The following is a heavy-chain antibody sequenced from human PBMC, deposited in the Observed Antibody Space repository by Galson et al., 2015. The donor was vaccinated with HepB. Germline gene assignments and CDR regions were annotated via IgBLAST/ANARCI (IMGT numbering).Heavy chain of an antibody. CDR3: ARLRRRVTDYTKRALDY. CDR1: GFTFSNYA. D-gene: IGHD4-11*01. J-gene: IGHJ4*02. CDR2: VIISSGST. V-gene: IGHV3-23*01. Sequence: SLRLSCAASGFTFSNYAMSWVRQAPGKGLEWVSTVIISSGSTYYADSVKGRFTFSRDNSKNTLYLQMKRLRAEDTAVYYCARLRRRVTDYTKRALDYWGQGTLVTVSS.